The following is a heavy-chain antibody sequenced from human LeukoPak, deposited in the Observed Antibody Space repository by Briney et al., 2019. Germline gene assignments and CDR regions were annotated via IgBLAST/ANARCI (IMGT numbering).Heavy chain of an antibody. CDR3: ARLSGPFDY. CDR1: GGSISSSSYY. CDR2: IYYSGST. Sequence: SETLSLTCTVSGGSISSSSYYWGWIRQPPGKGPEWIGSIYYSGSTYYNPSLKSRVTISVDTSKNQFSLKLSSVTAADTAVYYCARLSGPFDYWGQGTLVTVSS. V-gene: IGHV4-39*01. J-gene: IGHJ4*02.